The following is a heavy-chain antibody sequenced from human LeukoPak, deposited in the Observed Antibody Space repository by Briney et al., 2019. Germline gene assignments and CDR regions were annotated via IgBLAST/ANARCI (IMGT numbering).Heavy chain of an antibody. CDR2: IYYSGST. CDR1: GGSFSGYY. D-gene: IGHD3-3*01. CDR3: ARPYYDFWSSYQTDDAFDI. V-gene: IGHV4-39*01. Sequence: PSETLSLTCAVYGGSFSGYYWGWIRQPPGKGLEWIGSIYYSGSTYYNPSLKSRVTISVDTSKNQFSLKLSSVTAADTAVYYCARPYYDFWSSYQTDDAFDIWGQGTMVTVSS. J-gene: IGHJ3*02.